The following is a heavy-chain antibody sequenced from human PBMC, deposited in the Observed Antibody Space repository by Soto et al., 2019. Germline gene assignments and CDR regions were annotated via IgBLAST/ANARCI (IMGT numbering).Heavy chain of an antibody. CDR2: ISYDGSNK. Sequence: GGSLRLSCAASGFTFSSYGMHWVRQAPGKGLEWVAVISYDGSNKYYADSVKGRFTISRDNSKNTLYLQMNSLRAEDTAVYYCARQQDDYGDSDAFDIWGQGTMVTVSS. D-gene: IGHD4-17*01. CDR3: ARQQDDYGDSDAFDI. V-gene: IGHV3-30*03. CDR1: GFTFSSYG. J-gene: IGHJ3*02.